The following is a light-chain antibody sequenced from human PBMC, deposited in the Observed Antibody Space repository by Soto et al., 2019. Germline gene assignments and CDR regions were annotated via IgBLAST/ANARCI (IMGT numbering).Light chain of an antibody. V-gene: IGKV3-20*01. CDR3: QQYINSPWT. Sequence: EVVLTQSPGTLSLSPGERATLSCGASQRVGSSYLAWYQQKPGQAPRLLIYGASTRATGIPDRFSGSGSGTEYTLTISRLEPEDCAVYYCQQYINSPWTFGQGTKGEI. CDR2: GAS. J-gene: IGKJ1*01. CDR1: QRVGSSY.